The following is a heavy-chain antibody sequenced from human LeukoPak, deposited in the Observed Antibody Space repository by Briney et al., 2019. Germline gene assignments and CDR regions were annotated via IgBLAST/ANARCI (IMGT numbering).Heavy chain of an antibody. Sequence: ASVKVSCKASGYTFTGYYMHWVRQAPGQGLEWMGWINPNSGGTNYAQKFQGRVTMTRDTSISTAYMEPSRLRSDDTAVYYCARSQPGYCSSTSCYLTGWFDPWGQGTLVTVSS. CDR3: ARSQPGYCSSTSCYLTGWFDP. CDR1: GYTFTGYY. D-gene: IGHD2-2*01. J-gene: IGHJ5*02. V-gene: IGHV1-2*02. CDR2: INPNSGGT.